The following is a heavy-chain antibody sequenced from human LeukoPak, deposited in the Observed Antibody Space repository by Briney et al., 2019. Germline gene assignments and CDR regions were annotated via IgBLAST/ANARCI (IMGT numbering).Heavy chain of an antibody. Sequence: SETLSLTCTVSGYSISSGYYWGWIRQPPGKGLEWIGSIYHSGSTNYNPSLKSRVTISIDTSKNQFSLKLSSVTAADTAVYYCARRAGGYSHPYDYWGQGILVTVSS. CDR1: GYSISSGYY. D-gene: IGHD4-23*01. J-gene: IGHJ4*02. V-gene: IGHV4-38-2*02. CDR3: ARRAGGYSHPYDY. CDR2: IYHSGST.